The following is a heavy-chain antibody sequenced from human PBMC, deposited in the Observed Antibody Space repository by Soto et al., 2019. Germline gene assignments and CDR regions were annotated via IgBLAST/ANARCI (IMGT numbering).Heavy chain of an antibody. V-gene: IGHV4-30-2*01. CDR1: GGSISSGGYS. CDR3: ASHSGPDYYDSSGNYY. Sequence: QLQLQESGSGLVKPSQTLSLTCAVSGGSISSGGYSWSWIRQPPGKVLEWIGYIYHSGSTYYNPSAHSRVTIAVNRPTYQFPLQLSSVTAADTAVYYCASHSGPDYYDSSGNYYGSRVTLVIVSS. CDR2: IYHSGST. J-gene: IGHJ4*02. D-gene: IGHD3-22*01.